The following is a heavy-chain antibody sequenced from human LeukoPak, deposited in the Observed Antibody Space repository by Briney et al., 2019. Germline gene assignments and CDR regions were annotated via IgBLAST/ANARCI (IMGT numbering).Heavy chain of an antibody. CDR2: INYSGST. CDR1: GGSITSRSNY. V-gene: IGHV4-39*07. D-gene: IGHD7-27*01. CDR3: ASRKLGNDY. J-gene: IGHJ4*02. Sequence: SETLSLTCTVSGGSITSRSNYWGWIRQPPGKGLEWIGSINYSGSTNYNPSLKSRVTISVDTSKNQFSLKLRSVTAADTAVYYCASRKLGNDYWGQGTLVTVSS.